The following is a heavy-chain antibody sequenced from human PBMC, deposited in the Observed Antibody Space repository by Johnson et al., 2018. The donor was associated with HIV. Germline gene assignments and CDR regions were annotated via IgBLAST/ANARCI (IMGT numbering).Heavy chain of an antibody. Sequence: VQLVESGGGLVQPGGSLRLSCAASGFTFSSYAVSWVRQAPGKGLEWVSGVRCGGSTIYYADSVKGRFTISRDNAKNSLYLQMNSLRPADTAVYYGAKDREWLVPTPLDAFDIWGQGTLVTVSS. CDR3: AKDREWLVPTPLDAFDI. CDR2: VRCGGSTI. V-gene: IGHV3-23*04. CDR1: GFTFSSYA. J-gene: IGHJ3*02. D-gene: IGHD6-19*01.